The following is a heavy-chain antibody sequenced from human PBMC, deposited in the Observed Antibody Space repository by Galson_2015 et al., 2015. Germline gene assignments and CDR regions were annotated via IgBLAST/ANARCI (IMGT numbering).Heavy chain of an antibody. D-gene: IGHD2-2*01. CDR3: AKGGCSSANCEMPFDI. CDR1: GYTFSNYV. Sequence: SMRLSCAASGYTFSNYVMSWVRQAPGKGLEWVSSITKSGRNINYADSVKGRFTISRDDSKNTLYLQMDRLRAEDTAVYYCAKGGCSSANCEMPFDIWGQGTVVTVTS. V-gene: IGHV3-23*01. J-gene: IGHJ3*02. CDR2: ITKSGRNI.